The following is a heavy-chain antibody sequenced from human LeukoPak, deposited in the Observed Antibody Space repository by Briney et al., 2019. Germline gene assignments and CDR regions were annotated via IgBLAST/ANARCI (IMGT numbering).Heavy chain of an antibody. D-gene: IGHD4-11*01. CDR2: INPDSGAT. J-gene: IGHJ3*02. Sequence: ASVKVSCTASGYTFTYYYIHWVRQAPGQGLEWMGWINPDSGATNYAQRFQGRVTMTRDTSITTANMELRSLKSDATAVYFGARLRAPLTTVFIPRGAFDIWGHGTLVTVSS. CDR3: ARLRAPLTTVFIPRGAFDI. CDR1: GYTFTYYY. V-gene: IGHV1-2*02.